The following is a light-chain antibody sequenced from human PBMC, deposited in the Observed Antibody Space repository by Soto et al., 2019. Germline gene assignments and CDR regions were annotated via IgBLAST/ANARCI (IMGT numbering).Light chain of an antibody. CDR3: QQYGSSPTWT. J-gene: IGKJ1*01. V-gene: IGKV3-20*01. CDR1: QSVSSSY. CDR2: GAY. Sequence: EIVLTQSPVTLSLSPGERATLSCRASQSVSSSYLAWYQQRPGQAPRLLIYGAYSRATGIPDRFSGSGSGTDFTLTISRLEPEDFAVYYCQQYGSSPTWTFGQGTKVDI.